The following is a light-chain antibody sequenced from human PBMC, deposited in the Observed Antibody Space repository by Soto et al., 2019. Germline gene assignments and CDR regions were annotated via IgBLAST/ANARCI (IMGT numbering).Light chain of an antibody. J-gene: IGKJ5*01. CDR3: QQCGSSPPIT. CDR1: QSGSSSD. CDR2: CAS. V-gene: IGKV3-20*01. Sequence: EILLTQSPATLSLTPGERATLSCRASQSGSSSDLAWYQQKPGQAPRLLISCASSRATGIPDRFSGSGSGTDFTLTISRLEPEDFAVYFCQQCGSSPPITFGQGTVLEIK.